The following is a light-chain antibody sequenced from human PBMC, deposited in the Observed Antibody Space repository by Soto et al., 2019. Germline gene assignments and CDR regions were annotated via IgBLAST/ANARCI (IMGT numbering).Light chain of an antibody. J-gene: IGLJ1*01. V-gene: IGLV2-8*01. Sequence: QSALTQPPSASGSPGQSVTISCTGANSDVGSYNFVSWYQQHPGRAPKLLIYEVSKRPSGVPDRFSGSKSGNTASLTVSGLQAEDEADYYCSSYAGTNTRYLFGSGTKVTVL. CDR3: SSYAGTNTRYL. CDR2: EVS. CDR1: NSDVGSYNF.